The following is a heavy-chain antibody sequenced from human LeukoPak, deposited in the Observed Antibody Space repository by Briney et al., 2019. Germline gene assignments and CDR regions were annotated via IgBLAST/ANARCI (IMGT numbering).Heavy chain of an antibody. CDR1: GFTFSSYA. CDR3: ASPQNGITGTTFAY. J-gene: IGHJ4*02. D-gene: IGHD1-7*01. Sequence: GGSLRLSCAASGFTFSSYAMSWVRQAPGKGLEWVSAISGSGGSTYYADSVKGRFTISRDNSKNTLYLQMNSLRAEDTAVYYCASPQNGITGTTFAYWGQGTLVTVSS. V-gene: IGHV3-23*01. CDR2: ISGSGGST.